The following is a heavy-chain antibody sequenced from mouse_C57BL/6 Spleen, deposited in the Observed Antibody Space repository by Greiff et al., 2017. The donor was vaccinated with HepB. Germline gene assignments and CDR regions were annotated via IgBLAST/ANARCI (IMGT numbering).Heavy chain of an antibody. V-gene: IGHV1-80*01. J-gene: IGHJ2*01. CDR3: ARPSYGYDDYFDY. CDR1: GYAFSSYW. D-gene: IGHD2-2*01. Sequence: QVQLQQSGAELVKPGASVKISCKASGYAFSSYWMNWVKQRPGKGLEWIGQIYPGDGDTNYNGKFKGKATLTADKSSSTAYMQLSSLTSEDSAVYFCARPSYGYDDYFDYWGQGTTLTVSS. CDR2: IYPGDGDT.